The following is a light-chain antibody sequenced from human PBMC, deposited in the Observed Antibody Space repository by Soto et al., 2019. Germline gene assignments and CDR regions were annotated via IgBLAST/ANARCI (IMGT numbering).Light chain of an antibody. Sequence: QSVLPQPPSVSATPGQKVTISCSGSSFNIGNNYVSWYQQLPGTAPKLLIYDNNKRPSGIPDRFSGSKAVTSATLDITGLQSGDEADYYCGTWDVGLSTVVFGGGTKLTVL. CDR2: DNN. V-gene: IGLV1-51*01. J-gene: IGLJ2*01. CDR3: GTWDVGLSTVV. CDR1: SFNIGNNY.